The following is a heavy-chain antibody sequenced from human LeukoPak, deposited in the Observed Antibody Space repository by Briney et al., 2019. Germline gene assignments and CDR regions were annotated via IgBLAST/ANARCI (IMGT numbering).Heavy chain of an antibody. D-gene: IGHD3-9*01. Sequence: LETPSLTCTVSGGSVSSGNYYWSWIRQPPGKGLEWIGYIYYSGSTTYKPCLKSRVSISVDTSKNQFSLKLSSVTAADAAVYYCARALSGYYYLDYWGQRALLTVSS. CDR3: ARALSGYYYLDY. CDR2: IYYSGST. J-gene: IGHJ4*02. V-gene: IGHV4-61*01. CDR1: GGSVSSGNYY.